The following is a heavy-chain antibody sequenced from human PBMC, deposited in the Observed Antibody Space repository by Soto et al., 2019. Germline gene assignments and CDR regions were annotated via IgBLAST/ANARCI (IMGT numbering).Heavy chain of an antibody. D-gene: IGHD1-26*01. Sequence: EVQLVESGGGLVQPGGSLRLSCAASGFTFSNFAMHWVRQAPGKGLEYVSGISSNGVNTFYGNSMKGRFTISRDNSKNTLYLQMASLRPEDMAVYYCARGANSGNYQGTYSWFEPWGQGTLVTVSS. V-gene: IGHV3-64*01. CDR1: GFTFSNFA. J-gene: IGHJ5*02. CDR2: ISSNGVNT. CDR3: ARGANSGNYQGTYSWFEP.